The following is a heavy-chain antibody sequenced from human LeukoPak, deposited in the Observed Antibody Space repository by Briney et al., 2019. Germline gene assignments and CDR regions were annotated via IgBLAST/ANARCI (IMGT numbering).Heavy chain of an antibody. D-gene: IGHD1-14*01. Sequence: ASVKVSCKASGYTFTSYYMHWVRQAPGQGLEWMGIINPSGGSTSYTQKFQGRVTITADESTSTAYMELSSLRSEDTAVYYCARDSSEFRNLIPHWGQGTLVTVSS. V-gene: IGHV1-46*01. CDR3: ARDSSEFRNLIPH. CDR1: GYTFTSYY. CDR2: INPSGGST. J-gene: IGHJ1*01.